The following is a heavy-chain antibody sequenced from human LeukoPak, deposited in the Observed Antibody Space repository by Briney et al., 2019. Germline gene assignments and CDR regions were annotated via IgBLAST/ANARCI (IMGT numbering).Heavy chain of an antibody. CDR1: GYTFTSYG. CDR2: ISANDGNT. J-gene: IGHJ5*02. Sequence: ASVKVSCKASGYTFTSYGISWVRQAPGQGLEWMGWISANDGNTDYPQKLQGRVTMTTDTSTSTAYMELRSLRSDDTAVYYCARNPPRTGDFNPWGQGALVTVSS. CDR3: ARNPPRTGDFNP. D-gene: IGHD7-27*01. V-gene: IGHV1-18*01.